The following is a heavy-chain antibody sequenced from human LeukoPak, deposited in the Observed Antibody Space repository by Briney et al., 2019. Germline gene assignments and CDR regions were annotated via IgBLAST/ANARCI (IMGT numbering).Heavy chain of an antibody. CDR3: AKDRGRAAAGTPVSDY. Sequence: GGSLRLSCAASGFTFSSYAMSWVRQAPGKGLEWVSAISGSGGSTYYADSVKGRFTISRDKSKNTLYLQMNSLRAEDTAVYYCAKDRGRAAAGTPVSDYWGQGTLVTVSS. CDR2: ISGSGGST. J-gene: IGHJ4*02. V-gene: IGHV3-23*01. CDR1: GFTFSSYA. D-gene: IGHD6-13*01.